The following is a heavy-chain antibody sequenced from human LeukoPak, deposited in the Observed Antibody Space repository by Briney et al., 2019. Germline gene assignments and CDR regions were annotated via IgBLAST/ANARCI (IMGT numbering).Heavy chain of an antibody. CDR3: ARGPTQGMEN. Sequence: PGGSLRLSCAASGFTFSSYAMSWVRQAPGKGLEWVSVIYSGGSTYYADSVKGRFTISRDNSKNTLYLQMNSLRAEDTAVYYCARGPTQGMENWGQGTLVTVSS. CDR1: GFTFSSYA. CDR2: IYSGGST. V-gene: IGHV3-53*01. J-gene: IGHJ4*02. D-gene: IGHD6-13*01.